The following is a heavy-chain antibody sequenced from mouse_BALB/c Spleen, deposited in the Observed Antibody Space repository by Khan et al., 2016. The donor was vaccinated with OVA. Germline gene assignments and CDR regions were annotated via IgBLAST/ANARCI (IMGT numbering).Heavy chain of an antibody. CDR3: ARYITTVVAPYAMDY. D-gene: IGHD1-1*01. V-gene: IGHV1-9*01. Sequence: QVQLQQSGAELMKPGASVKISCKATGYTFSSYWIEWVKQRPGHGLEWIGEILPGSGSTNYNEKFKGKATFTADTSSNTAYMQLSSLTSEDSVVYYCARYITTVVAPYAMDYWGQGTSVTVSS. CDR2: ILPGSGST. CDR1: GYTFSSYW. J-gene: IGHJ4*01.